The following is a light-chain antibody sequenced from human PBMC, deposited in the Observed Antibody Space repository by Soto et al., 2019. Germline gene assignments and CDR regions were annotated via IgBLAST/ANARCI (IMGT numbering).Light chain of an antibody. CDR2: DVS. CDR3: CSYTTTTSRV. CDR1: SSDIGHYNY. Sequence: QSVLTQPASGSGSPGQSINISCTGTSSDIGHYNYVSWYQQHPGNAPKLIIYDVSIRASGVSDRFSGSKSGNTASLTISGLQAEDEADYHCCSYTTTTSRVFGTGTKVTVL. V-gene: IGLV2-14*03. J-gene: IGLJ1*01.